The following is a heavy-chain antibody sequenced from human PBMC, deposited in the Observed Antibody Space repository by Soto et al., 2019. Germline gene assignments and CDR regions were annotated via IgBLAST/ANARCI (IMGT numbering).Heavy chain of an antibody. Sequence: ASVKVSCKASGYTFTSYDINWVRQATGQGLEWMGWTNPNSGNTGYAQKFQGRVTMTRNTSISTAYMELSSLRSEDTAVYYCARGYSSHNWFDPWGQGTLVTVSS. D-gene: IGHD6-13*01. CDR2: TNPNSGNT. CDR3: ARGYSSHNWFDP. J-gene: IGHJ5*02. CDR1: GYTFTSYD. V-gene: IGHV1-8*01.